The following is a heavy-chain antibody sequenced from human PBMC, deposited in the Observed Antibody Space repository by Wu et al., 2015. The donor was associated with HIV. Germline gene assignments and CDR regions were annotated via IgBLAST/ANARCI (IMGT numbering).Heavy chain of an antibody. D-gene: IGHD6-13*01. CDR1: GYIFTGYY. CDR3: ARVGAAAANGMDV. Sequence: QVQLVQSGAEVKKPGASVKVSCKASGYIFTGYYIHWVRQAPGQGLEWMGWMNPNSGNTGYAQNFQGRVTMTRNTSISTASMELSSLRSEDTAVYYCARVGAAAANGMDVWGQGTTVTVSS. V-gene: IGHV1-8*02. CDR2: MNPNSGNT. J-gene: IGHJ6*02.